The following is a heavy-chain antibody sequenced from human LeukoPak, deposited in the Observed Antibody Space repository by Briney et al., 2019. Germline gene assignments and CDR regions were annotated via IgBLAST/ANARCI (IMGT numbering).Heavy chain of an antibody. D-gene: IGHD3-3*01. V-gene: IGHV4-59*01. CDR2: IYYSGST. J-gene: IGHJ5*02. Sequence: SETLSLTCTVSGGSISGYYWSWIRQPPGKRLEWIGYIYYSGSTNYNPSLKSRVTISVDTSKNQFSLNLSSVTAADTAVYYCARSRIFGVVDNWLDPWGQGTLVTVSS. CDR1: GGSISGYY. CDR3: ARSRIFGVVDNWLDP.